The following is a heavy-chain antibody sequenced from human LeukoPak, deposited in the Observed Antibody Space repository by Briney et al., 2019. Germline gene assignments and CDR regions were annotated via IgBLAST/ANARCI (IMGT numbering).Heavy chain of an antibody. CDR3: ARPETGTVAFDI. D-gene: IGHD1-7*01. V-gene: IGHV4-39*07. J-gene: IGHJ3*02. Sequence: SETLSLTCTVSGGSISSSSYYWGWIRQPPGKGLEWIGSIYYSGSTYYNPSLKSRVTISVDTSRNQFSLKLSSVTAADTAVYYCARPETGTVAFDIWGQGTMVTVSS. CDR2: IYYSGST. CDR1: GGSISSSSYY.